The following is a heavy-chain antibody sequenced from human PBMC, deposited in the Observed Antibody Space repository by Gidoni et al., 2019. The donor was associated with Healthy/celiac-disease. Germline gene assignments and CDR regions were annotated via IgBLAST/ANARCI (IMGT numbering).Heavy chain of an antibody. Sequence: ELQLVESGGGLVKPGRSLRLSCTASGFTFGAYDMSWFRQAPGKGLEWVGFMRSKAYGGTTEYAASVKGRFTISRDDSKSIAYLQMNSLKTEDTAVYYCTRVRYSYGYTFDYWGQGTLVTVSS. V-gene: IGHV3-49*05. J-gene: IGHJ4*02. CDR1: GFTFGAYD. CDR3: TRVRYSYGYTFDY. CDR2: MRSKAYGGTT. D-gene: IGHD5-18*01.